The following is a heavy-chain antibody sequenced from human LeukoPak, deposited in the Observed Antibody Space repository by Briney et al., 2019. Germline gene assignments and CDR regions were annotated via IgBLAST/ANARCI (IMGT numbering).Heavy chain of an antibody. D-gene: IGHD3-22*01. CDR2: MNPNSGNT. CDR3: YDSSGYLDY. J-gene: IGHJ4*02. Sequence: ASVKVSCKASGYTFTSYDINWVRQATGQGLEWMGWMNPNSGNTGYAQKLQGRVTMTTDTSTSTAYMELRSLRSDDTAVYYCYDSSGYLDYWGQGTLVTVSS. CDR1: GYTFTSYD. V-gene: IGHV1-8*01.